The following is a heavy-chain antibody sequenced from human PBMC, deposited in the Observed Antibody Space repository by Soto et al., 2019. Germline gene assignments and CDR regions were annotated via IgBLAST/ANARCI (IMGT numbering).Heavy chain of an antibody. D-gene: IGHD1-1*01. J-gene: IGHJ6*02. CDR3: ARRKGMEESYYYYGMDI. CDR1: AYTVSAHA. Sequence: SVKVSCKASAYTVSAHAMHSVRQAPGQSLEWMGWINGGTGQTRYSQRFQDRVTITRDTSAKTTYMDLTSLISEDTAVYYCARRKGMEESYYYYGMDIWGQGTTVTGS. V-gene: IGHV1-3*01. CDR2: INGGTGQT.